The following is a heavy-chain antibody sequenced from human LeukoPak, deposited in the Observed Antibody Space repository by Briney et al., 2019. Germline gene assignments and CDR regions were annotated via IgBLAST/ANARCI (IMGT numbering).Heavy chain of an antibody. CDR1: GYSISSGYY. CDR3: ARQYSGSYDDY. CDR2: IYHSGST. J-gene: IGHJ4*01. D-gene: IGHD1-26*01. V-gene: IGHV4-38-2*02. Sequence: SETLSLTCTVSGYSISSGYYWGWIRQPPGKGLEWIGSIYHSGSTYYNPSLKSRVTISVDTSKNQFSLKLSSVTAADTAVYYCARQYSGSYDDYWGHGTLVTVSS.